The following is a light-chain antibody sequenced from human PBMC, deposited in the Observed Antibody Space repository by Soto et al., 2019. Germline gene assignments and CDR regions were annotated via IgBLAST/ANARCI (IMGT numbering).Light chain of an antibody. CDR3: SSYTSISGV. CDR2: EVT. Sequence: QSALTQPASVSGSPGQSITISCTGTSSDVGGYNFVSWYQQHPGKAPKLMIYEVTNRPSGVSDRFSGSKSGNTASLTISGLQAEDEPDYYCSSYTSISGVFGGVTKLTVL. CDR1: SSDVGGYNF. J-gene: IGLJ2*01. V-gene: IGLV2-14*01.